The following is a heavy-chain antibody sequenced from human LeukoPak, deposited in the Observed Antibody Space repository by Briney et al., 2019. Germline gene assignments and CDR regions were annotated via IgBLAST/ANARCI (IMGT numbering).Heavy chain of an antibody. CDR3: ARAAGSYLPDDY. CDR2: IWYDGSNK. V-gene: IGHV3-33*01. D-gene: IGHD3-10*01. J-gene: IGHJ4*02. Sequence: PRRSLRLSCAASGFTFSSYGMHWVRQAPGKGLEWVAVIWYDGSNKYYADSVKGRFTISRDNSKNTLYLQMNSLRAEDTAVYYCARAAGSYLPDDYWGQGTLVTVSS. CDR1: GFTFSSYG.